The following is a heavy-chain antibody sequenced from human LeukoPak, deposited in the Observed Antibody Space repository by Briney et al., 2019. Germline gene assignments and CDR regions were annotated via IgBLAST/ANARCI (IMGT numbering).Heavy chain of an antibody. D-gene: IGHD6-19*01. Sequence: PSETLSLTCAVYGGSFSGYYWSWIRQPPGKGLEWIGEINHSGSTNYNPSLKSRVTISVDTSKNQFSLKLSSVTAADTAVYYCARAHRSSGWSGDYYYYYMDVWAKGPRSTSP. CDR3: ARAHRSSGWSGDYYYYYMDV. V-gene: IGHV4-34*01. J-gene: IGHJ6*03. CDR2: INHSGST. CDR1: GGSFSGYY.